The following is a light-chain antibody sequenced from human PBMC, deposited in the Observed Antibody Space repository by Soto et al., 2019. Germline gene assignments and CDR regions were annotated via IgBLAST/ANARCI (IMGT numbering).Light chain of an antibody. J-gene: IGKJ5*01. V-gene: IGKV3-15*01. CDR3: QQHNDWPT. CDR2: GAS. CDR1: LSVGVS. Sequence: EIVMTQSPATLSVSPGDRATLSCRASLSVGVSLAWYQQKPGQAPWLLIYGASTRATGVPARFSGSGSDTEFTLTISSLQSEDFAVYYCQQHNDWPTFGQGTRLEIK.